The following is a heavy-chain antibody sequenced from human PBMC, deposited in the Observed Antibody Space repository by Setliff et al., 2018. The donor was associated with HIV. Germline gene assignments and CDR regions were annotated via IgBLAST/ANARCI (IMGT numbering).Heavy chain of an antibody. J-gene: IGHJ3*02. CDR2: IYHSGST. CDR1: GGSISSGGYS. CDR3: ARQVSGWDAFDI. V-gene: IGHV4-30-2*01. Sequence: PSETLSLTCAVSGGSISSGGYSWSWIRQPPGKGLEWIGYIYHSGSTHYNPSLKSRVTISVDTSKNQFSLKPSSVTAADTAVYYCARQVSGWDAFDIWGRGTVVTVSS. D-gene: IGHD3-10*01.